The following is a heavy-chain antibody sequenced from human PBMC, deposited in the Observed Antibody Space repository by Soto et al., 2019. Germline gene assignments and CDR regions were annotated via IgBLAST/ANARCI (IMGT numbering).Heavy chain of an antibody. CDR1: GYTFTSYG. J-gene: IGHJ6*02. CDR3: ARAVYQLPTPYYYYGMDV. CDR2: ISAYNGNT. V-gene: IGHV1-18*01. Sequence: QVQLVQSGAEVKKPGTSVKVSCKASGYTFTSYGISWVRQAPGQGLEWMGWISAYNGNTNYAQKLQGRVTMTTDTSTSTAYMELRSLRSDDTALYYCARAVYQLPTPYYYYGMDVWGQGTTVTVSS. D-gene: IGHD2-2*01.